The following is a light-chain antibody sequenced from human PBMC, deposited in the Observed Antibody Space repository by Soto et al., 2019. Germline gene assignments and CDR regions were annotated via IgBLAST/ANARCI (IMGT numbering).Light chain of an antibody. CDR2: GTS. Sequence: GDRVPISCRASQAINTYLNWYQQKPGKAPKLLIYGTSDLQNGVPSRFSGGGSGTDFTLTISSLQPEDFATYYCQQSYSTLLITFGQGTRLKV. V-gene: IGKV1-39*01. CDR1: QAINTY. J-gene: IGKJ5*01. CDR3: QQSYSTLLIT.